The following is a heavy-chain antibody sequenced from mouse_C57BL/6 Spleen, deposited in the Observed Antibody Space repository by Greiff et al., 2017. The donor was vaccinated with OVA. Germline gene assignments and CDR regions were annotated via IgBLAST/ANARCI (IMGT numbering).Heavy chain of an antibody. CDR2: IYPGDGDT. Sequence: QVQLQQSGAELVKPGASVTISCKASGYAFSSYWMNWVKQRPGQGLEWIGQIYPGDGDTNYNGKFKGKATLTADKSSSTAYMQLSSLTSEDSAVYFCARLGRGYFDYWGQGTTLTVSS. D-gene: IGHD4-1*01. CDR1: GYAFSSYW. CDR3: ARLGRGYFDY. J-gene: IGHJ2*01. V-gene: IGHV1-80*01.